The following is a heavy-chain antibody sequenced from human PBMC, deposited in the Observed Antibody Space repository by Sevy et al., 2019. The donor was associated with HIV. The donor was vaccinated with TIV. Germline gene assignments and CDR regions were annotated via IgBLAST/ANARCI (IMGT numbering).Heavy chain of an antibody. V-gene: IGHV3-7*01. CDR2: IKQDGSEK. Sequence: GGSLRLSCAASGFTFSSYWMSWVRQAPGKGLEWVANIKQDGSEKYYVDSVKGRFTISRDNAKNSLYLQMNSLGAEDTAVYYCARELCSGGSCYSGFDYWGQGTLVTVSS. CDR3: ARELCSGGSCYSGFDY. D-gene: IGHD2-15*01. CDR1: GFTFSSYW. J-gene: IGHJ4*02.